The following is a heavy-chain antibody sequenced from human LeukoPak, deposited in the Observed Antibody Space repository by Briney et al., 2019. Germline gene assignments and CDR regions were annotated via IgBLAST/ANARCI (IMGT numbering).Heavy chain of an antibody. D-gene: IGHD2-21*02. CDR1: SDSIYSSNYY. CDR2: IYYSEST. V-gene: IGHV4-39*01. CDR3: ARAAYCGGDCYLFDY. J-gene: IGHJ4*02. Sequence: SETLSLTCTVSSDSIYSSNYYWGWIRQPPGKGLEWIGSIYYSESTYYHSSLKSRVTISVDTSKNQFSLKLSSLSAADTAVYYCARAAYCGGDCYLFDYWGQGTLVTVFS.